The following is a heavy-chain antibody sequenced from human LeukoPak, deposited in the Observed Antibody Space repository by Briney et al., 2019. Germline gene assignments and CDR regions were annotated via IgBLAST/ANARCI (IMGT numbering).Heavy chain of an antibody. J-gene: IGHJ5*02. CDR2: IAYDGSNK. V-gene: IGHV3-30-3*01. Sequence: PGGSLRLSCAASGFTFNTYAMHWVRQAPGKGLEWVAVIAYDGSNKFYADSVQGRFTISRDNSKNALYLQMDSLRTEDTAVYFCARDNNWGSTHHWGQGTLVTVSS. CDR3: ARDNNWGSTHH. D-gene: IGHD7-27*01. CDR1: GFTFNTYA.